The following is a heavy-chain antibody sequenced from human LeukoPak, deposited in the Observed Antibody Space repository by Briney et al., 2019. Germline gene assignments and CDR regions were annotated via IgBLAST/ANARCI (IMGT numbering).Heavy chain of an antibody. CDR2: FDPEDGET. J-gene: IGHJ4*02. V-gene: IGHV1-24*01. CDR3: ARAGGGSYYDTEYYFDY. Sequence: ASVEVSCKVSGYTLTELSMHWVRQAPGKGLEWMGGFDPEDGETIYAQKFQGRVTMTEDTSTDTAYMELSSLRSEDTAVYYCARAGGGSYYDTEYYFDYWGQGTLVTVSS. CDR1: GYTLTELS. D-gene: IGHD1-26*01.